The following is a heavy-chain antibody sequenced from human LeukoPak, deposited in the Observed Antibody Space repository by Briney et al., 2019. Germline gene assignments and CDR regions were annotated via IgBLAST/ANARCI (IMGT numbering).Heavy chain of an antibody. J-gene: IGHJ4*02. D-gene: IGHD4-17*01. Sequence: PGGSLRLSCAASGFTFSRYNMNWVRQAPGKGLEWVSAISTRSGYKHCADSVKGRFTISKDNAKNSLYLQMNSLRAEDTAVYYCARAGGSTVSHSDYWGQGTLVTVSS. CDR2: ISTRSGYK. CDR1: GFTFSRYN. CDR3: ARAGGSTVSHSDY. V-gene: IGHV3-21*01.